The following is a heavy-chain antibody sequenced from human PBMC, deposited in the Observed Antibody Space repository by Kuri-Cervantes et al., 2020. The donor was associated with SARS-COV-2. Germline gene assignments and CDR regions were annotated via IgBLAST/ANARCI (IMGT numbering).Heavy chain of an antibody. Sequence: GSLRLSCTVSGGSISSYYWSWIRQPPGKGLEWIGYIYYSGCTNYNPSLKSRVTISVDTSKNQFSLKLSSVTAADTAVYYCARGRVRYSSSWYDYFQHWGQGTLVTVSS. J-gene: IGHJ1*01. CDR1: GGSISSYY. CDR3: ARGRVRYSSSWYDYFQH. CDR2: IYYSGCT. D-gene: IGHD6-13*01. V-gene: IGHV4-59*12.